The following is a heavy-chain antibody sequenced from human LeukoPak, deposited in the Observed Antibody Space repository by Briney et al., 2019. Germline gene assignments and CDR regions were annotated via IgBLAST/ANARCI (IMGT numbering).Heavy chain of an antibody. D-gene: IGHD2-2*01. CDR2: ISYDGSNK. J-gene: IGHJ3*02. CDR3: ARVRAAMGAFDI. CDR1: GFTFSSYA. Sequence: GGSLRLSCAASGFTFSSYAMHWVRQAPGKGLEWVAVISYDGSNKYYADSVKGRFTISRDNSKNTLYLQMNSLRAGDTAVYYCARVRAAMGAFDIWGQGTMVTVSS. V-gene: IGHV3-30-3*01.